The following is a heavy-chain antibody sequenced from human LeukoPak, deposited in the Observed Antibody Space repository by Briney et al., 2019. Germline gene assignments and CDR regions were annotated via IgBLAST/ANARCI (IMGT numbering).Heavy chain of an antibody. CDR3: VREIGMTSISSFAE. Sequence: GGSLRLSCAASGFTFSSYGMHWVRQAPGKGLEWVAVIWYDGSNKYYADSAKGRSTNSRDNPKTTLYWHMNSLRAEATAGNNFVREIGMTSISSFAEGGQGTLVTVYS. D-gene: IGHD2-21*02. CDR2: IWYDGSNK. V-gene: IGHV3-33*01. CDR1: GFTFSSYG. J-gene: IGHJ4*02.